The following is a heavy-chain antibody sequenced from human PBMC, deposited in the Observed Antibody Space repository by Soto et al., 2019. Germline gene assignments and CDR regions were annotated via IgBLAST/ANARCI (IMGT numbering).Heavy chain of an antibody. J-gene: IGHJ6*02. D-gene: IGHD3-22*01. CDR2: ISAYNGNT. CDR3: ARDGSYXYDSSGYSGNYYYGMDV. V-gene: IGHV1-18*04. CDR1: GYTFTSYG. Sequence: ASVKVSCKASGYTFTSYGISWVRQAPGQGLEGMGWISAYNGNTNYAQKLQGRVTMTTDTSTSTAYMELRSLRSDDTAVYYCARDGSYXYDSSGYSGNYYYGMDVWGQGTTVTVSS.